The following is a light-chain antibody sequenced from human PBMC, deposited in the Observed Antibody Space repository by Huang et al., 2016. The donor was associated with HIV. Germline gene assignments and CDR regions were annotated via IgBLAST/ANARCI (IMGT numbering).Light chain of an antibody. CDR2: DAS. CDR1: QNINTH. CDR3: QQRVNGLT. V-gene: IGKV3-11*01. J-gene: IGKJ4*01. Sequence: EIVLTQSPATLSFFPGQRVSLSCRASQNINTHLAWYQQRPGQPPRLLVYDASSRVPGVAARFGGSGSGTDFTLTISILESEDFATYYCQQRVNGLTFGGGTKV.